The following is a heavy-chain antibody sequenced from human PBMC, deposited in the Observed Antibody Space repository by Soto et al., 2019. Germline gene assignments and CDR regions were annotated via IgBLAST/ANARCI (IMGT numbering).Heavy chain of an antibody. J-gene: IGHJ6*02. D-gene: IGHD2-21*02. CDR2: ISHDGSNQ. CDR3: AKETRSRAVTATRVNGMDV. CDR1: GFSFSDFG. Sequence: GGSLRLSCAPSGFSFSDFGMHWVRQAPGKRLEWVAAISHDGSNQYYGDSVKGRFSISRDHSNNRLYLQMNNLKVEDSAIYFCAKETRSRAVTATRVNGMDVWGQGTTVTVSS. V-gene: IGHV3-30*18.